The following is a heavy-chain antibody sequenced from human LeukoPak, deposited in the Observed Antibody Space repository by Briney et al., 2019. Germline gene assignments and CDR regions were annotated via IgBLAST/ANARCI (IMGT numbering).Heavy chain of an antibody. D-gene: IGHD4-17*01. CDR3: AKDPNGDYIGAFDF. Sequence: KPSQTLSLTCAVSGDSISRDNYSWSWIRQPPGKGLEWIGYIYHGGSAYYNPSLKSRVTISVDRSKNQFSLSLTSVTAADTAVYYCAKDPNGDYIGAFDFWGQGTMVTVSS. CDR1: GDSISRDNYS. J-gene: IGHJ3*01. CDR2: IYHGGSA. V-gene: IGHV4-30-2*01.